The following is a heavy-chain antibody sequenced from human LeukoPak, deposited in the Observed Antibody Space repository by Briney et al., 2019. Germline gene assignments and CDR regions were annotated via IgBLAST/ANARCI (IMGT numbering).Heavy chain of an antibody. V-gene: IGHV3-23*01. CDR1: GFTFSSYA. CDR2: ISGSGGST. CDR3: ASQPAVAGHFDY. D-gene: IGHD6-19*01. Sequence: GGSLRLSCAASGFTFSSYAMSWVRQAPGKGLEWVSAISGSGGSTYYADSVKGRFTISRDNSKNTLYLQMNSLRAEDTAVYYCASQPAVAGHFDYWGQGTLVTVSS. J-gene: IGHJ4*02.